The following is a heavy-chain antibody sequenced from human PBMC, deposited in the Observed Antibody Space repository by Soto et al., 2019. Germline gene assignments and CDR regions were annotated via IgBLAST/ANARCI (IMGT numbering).Heavy chain of an antibody. CDR2: ISSDGSNK. V-gene: IGHV3-30*18. J-gene: IGHJ6*02. Sequence: GGSLRLSCAASGFTFSSYGMHWVRQAPGKGLEWVAVISSDGSNKYYADSVKGRFTISRDNSKNTLYLQMNSLRAEDTAVYYCAKPRYYCSSNSCYWSGEDYYYCMDVWGQGTTVTVSS. CDR1: GFTFSSYG. D-gene: IGHD2-2*01. CDR3: AKPRYYCSSNSCYWSGEDYYYCMDV.